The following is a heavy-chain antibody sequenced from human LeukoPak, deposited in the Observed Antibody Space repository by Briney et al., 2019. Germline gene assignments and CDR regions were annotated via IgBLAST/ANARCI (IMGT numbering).Heavy chain of an antibody. CDR3: ARAAVAASIVVGY. CDR1: GFPFSSYA. D-gene: IGHD6-19*01. J-gene: IGHJ4*02. V-gene: IGHV3-33*01. Sequence: GGSLSLSCAASGFPFSSYAMHWVRPAPGKGLEWVAVILYDASKQYYSDSVKGRFTISRDNSKNTLYLQINSLRAEDTAVYYCARAAVAASIVVGYWGQGTLVTVSS. CDR2: ILYDASKQ.